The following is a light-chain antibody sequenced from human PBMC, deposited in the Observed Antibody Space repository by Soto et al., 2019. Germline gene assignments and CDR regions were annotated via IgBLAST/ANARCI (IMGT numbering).Light chain of an antibody. V-gene: IGLV6-57*04. CDR1: GGSIATNY. J-gene: IGLJ2*01. Sequence: NFMLTQPHSVSESPGKTGIISCTRSGGSIATNYVQWYQQRPGSAPTTVIYDNNQRPSGVPDRFSGSIDSSSNSASLTISGLKTEDEADYYCQSYDSSTVVFGGGTKLTVL. CDR2: DNN. CDR3: QSYDSSTVV.